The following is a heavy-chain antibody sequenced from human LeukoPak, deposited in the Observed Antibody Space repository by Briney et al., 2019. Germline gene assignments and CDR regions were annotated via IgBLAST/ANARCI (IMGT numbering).Heavy chain of an antibody. CDR2: IIPIFGTA. V-gene: IGHV1-69*13. CDR3: ACGDYPYYFDY. D-gene: IGHD4-17*01. CDR1: GGTFSSYA. Sequence: VKVSCKASGGTFSSYAISWVRQAPGKGLEWMGGIIPIFGTANYAQKFQGRVTITTDESTSTAYMELSSLRSEDTAVYYCACGDYPYYFDYWGQGTLVTVSS. J-gene: IGHJ4*02.